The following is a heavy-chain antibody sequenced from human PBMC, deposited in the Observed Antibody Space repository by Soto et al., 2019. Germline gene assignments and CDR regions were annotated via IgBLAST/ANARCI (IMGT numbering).Heavy chain of an antibody. CDR2: INAGNGNT. J-gene: IGHJ3*02. CDR3: ARDRSGRYGGAFDI. D-gene: IGHD1-26*01. CDR1: GYTFTSYA. V-gene: IGHV1-3*01. Sequence: ASVKVSCKASGYTFTSYAMHRVRQAPGQRLEWMEWINAGNGNTKYSQKFQGRVTITRDTSASTAYMELSSLRSEDTAVYYCARDRSGRYGGAFDIWGQGTMVTVSS.